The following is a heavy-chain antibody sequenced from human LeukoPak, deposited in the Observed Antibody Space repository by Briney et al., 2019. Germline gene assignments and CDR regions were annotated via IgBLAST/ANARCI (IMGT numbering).Heavy chain of an antibody. V-gene: IGHV4-34*01. Sequence: SETLSLTCAVYGGSFSGYYWSWIRQPPGKGLEWIGEINHSGSTNYNPSLKSRVTISVDTSKNQFSLKLSSVTAADTAVYYCARDGGSSGYPYWGQGTLVTVSS. CDR2: INHSGST. D-gene: IGHD3-22*01. CDR3: ARDGGSSGYPY. J-gene: IGHJ4*02. CDR1: GGSFSGYY.